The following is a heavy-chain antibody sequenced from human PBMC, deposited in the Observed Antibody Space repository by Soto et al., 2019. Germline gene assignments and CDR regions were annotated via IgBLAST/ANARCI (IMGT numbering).Heavy chain of an antibody. CDR1: RFTFSTYE. D-gene: IGHD2-15*01. V-gene: IGHV3-48*03. Sequence: PGGSMRLSWAASRFTFSTYEMIWVRQAPGKGMEWVSYISSSGNTVYYADSVKGRLTISRANTRNSLYLQMNSLRNEQTTLYHCVRYCCSALCHTVPTRTLDYWGQGTLVTVSS. CDR3: VRYCCSALCHTVPTRTLDY. CDR2: ISSSGNTV. J-gene: IGHJ4*02.